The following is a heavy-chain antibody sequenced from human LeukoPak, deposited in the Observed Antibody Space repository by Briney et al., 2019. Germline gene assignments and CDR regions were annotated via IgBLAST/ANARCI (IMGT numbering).Heavy chain of an antibody. CDR1: SGPINSYY. Sequence: SETLSLTCSVSSGPINSYYWGWVRQPAGRGLEWIGRIYTTGHADYDPSLQSRVTMSVDTSQKQFSLNLRSVTAADTAFYFCARHGYTASHFFLDYWSQGTLVTVSS. CDR2: IYTTGHA. D-gene: IGHD5-18*01. V-gene: IGHV4-4*07. CDR3: ARHGYTASHFFLDY. J-gene: IGHJ4*02.